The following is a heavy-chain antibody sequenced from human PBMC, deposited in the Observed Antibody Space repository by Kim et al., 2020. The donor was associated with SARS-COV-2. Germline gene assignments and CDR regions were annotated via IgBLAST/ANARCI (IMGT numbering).Heavy chain of an antibody. Sequence: SETLSLTCAVYGGSFSGYYWSWIRQPPGKGLEWIGEINHSGSTNYNPSLKSRVTISVDTSKNQFSLKLSSVTAADTAVYYCARVRITGTTRGWFDPWGQG. J-gene: IGHJ5*02. CDR1: GGSFSGYY. D-gene: IGHD1-7*01. CDR3: ARVRITGTTRGWFDP. V-gene: IGHV4-34*01. CDR2: INHSGST.